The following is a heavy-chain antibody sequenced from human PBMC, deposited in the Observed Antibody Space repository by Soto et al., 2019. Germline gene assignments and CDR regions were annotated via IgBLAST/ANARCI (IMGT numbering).Heavy chain of an antibody. V-gene: IGHV3-33*08. Sequence: GGSLRLSCAASGFTFSSYSMNWVRQAPGKGLEWVAVICYDGSNKYYADSVKGRFTISRDNAKNSLYLQMNSLRAEDTAVYYCASGYCTGGSCYPPSNWFDPWGQGTLVTVSS. D-gene: IGHD2-15*01. CDR1: GFTFSSYS. CDR2: ICYDGSNK. J-gene: IGHJ5*02. CDR3: ASGYCTGGSCYPPSNWFDP.